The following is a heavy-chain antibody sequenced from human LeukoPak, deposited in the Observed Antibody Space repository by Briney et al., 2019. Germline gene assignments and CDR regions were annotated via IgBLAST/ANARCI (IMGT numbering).Heavy chain of an antibody. CDR2: IKQDGSEK. D-gene: IGHD5-24*01. J-gene: IGHJ4*02. CDR1: GFTFSSYW. Sequence: GGSLRLSCAASGFTFSSYWMSWVRQAPGKGLEWVGNIKQDGSEKYYVDPVKGRFTIARDNSKISLYLQMTSLRAEHPAVYYCARDRFSVGDYWGQGTLVTVSS. CDR3: ARDRFSVGDY. V-gene: IGHV3-7*03.